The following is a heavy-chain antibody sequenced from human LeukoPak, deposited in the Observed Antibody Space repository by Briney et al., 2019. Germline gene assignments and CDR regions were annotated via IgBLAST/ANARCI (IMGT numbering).Heavy chain of an antibody. CDR2: IIPIFGTA. CDR3: ARDRGYDILTGYPYIYYYYYMDV. V-gene: IGHV1-69*13. Sequence: GASVKVSCKASGGTFSTYAISWVRQAPGQGLEWMGGIIPIFGTANYAQKFQGRVTITADESTSTAYMELSSLRSEDTAVYYCARDRGYDILTGYPYIYYYYYMDVWGKGTTVTISS. CDR1: GGTFSTYA. J-gene: IGHJ6*03. D-gene: IGHD3-9*01.